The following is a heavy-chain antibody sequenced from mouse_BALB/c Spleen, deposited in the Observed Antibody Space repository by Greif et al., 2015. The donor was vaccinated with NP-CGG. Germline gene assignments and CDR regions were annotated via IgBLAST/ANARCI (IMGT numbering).Heavy chain of an antibody. Sequence: VQLQESGAELAKPGASVKMSCKASGYTFTSYWMHWVRQRPGQGLEWIGYINPSTGYTEYNQKFKDKATLTADKSSSTAYMQLSSLTSEDSAGYYCARGGSTFAYWGQGTLVTVSA. CDR2: INPSTGYT. CDR3: ARGGSTFAY. D-gene: IGHD5-1*01. CDR1: GYTFTSYW. J-gene: IGHJ3*01. V-gene: IGHV1-7*01.